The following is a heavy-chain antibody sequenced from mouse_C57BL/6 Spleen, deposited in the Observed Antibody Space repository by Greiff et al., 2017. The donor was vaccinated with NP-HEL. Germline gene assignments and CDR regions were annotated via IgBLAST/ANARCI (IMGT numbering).Heavy chain of an antibody. CDR2: IYPGNSDT. D-gene: IGHD1-1*01. Sequence: VQLQQSGTVLARPGASVKMSCKTSGYTFTSYWMHWVKQRPGQGLAWIGAIYPGNSDTSYNQKFKGKAKLTAVTSASTAYMELSSLTNEDAAVYYCTKEKDYGSSYVGAMDYWGQGTSVTVSS. V-gene: IGHV1-5*01. J-gene: IGHJ4*01. CDR1: GYTFTSYW. CDR3: TKEKDYGSSYVGAMDY.